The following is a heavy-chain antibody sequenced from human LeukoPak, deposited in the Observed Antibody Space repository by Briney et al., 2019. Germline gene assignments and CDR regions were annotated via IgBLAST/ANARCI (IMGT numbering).Heavy chain of an antibody. J-gene: IGHJ4*02. CDR1: GFTLSSYG. V-gene: IGHV3-30*03. D-gene: IGHD6-19*01. CDR3: AREGYSSGWYYFDY. Sequence: GGSLRLSCAASGFTLSSYGMHWVRQAPGKGLEWVAVISYDGSNKYYADSVKGRFTISRDNSKNTLYLQMNSLRAEDTAVYYCAREGYSSGWYYFDYWGQGTLVTVSS. CDR2: ISYDGSNK.